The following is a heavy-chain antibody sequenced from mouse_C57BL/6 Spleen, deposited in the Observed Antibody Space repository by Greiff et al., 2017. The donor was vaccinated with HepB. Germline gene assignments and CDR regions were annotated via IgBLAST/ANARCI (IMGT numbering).Heavy chain of an antibody. J-gene: IGHJ3*01. D-gene: IGHD2-4*01. CDR1: GYTFTSYW. CDR2: IYPSDSET. CDR3: ARRGIYYDYEGFAY. V-gene: IGHV1-61*01. Sequence: QVQLQHPGAELVRPGSSVKLSCKASGYTFTSYWMDWVKQRPGQGLEWIGNIYPSDSETHYNQKFKDKATLTVDKSSSTAYMQLSSLTSEDSAVYYCARRGIYYDYEGFAYWGQGTLVTVSA.